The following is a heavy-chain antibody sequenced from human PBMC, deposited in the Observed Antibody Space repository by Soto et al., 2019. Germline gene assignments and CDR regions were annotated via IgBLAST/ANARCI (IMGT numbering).Heavy chain of an antibody. Sequence: QVHLVQSGAEVKKPGSSVKVSCTASGGTFGSYTVTWVRQAPGQGLEWMGEIITMFGTASYAQKFQGRVTLPADKSTTTAPMELSSVSSGDTAVYFCAREKAMPPDFCSGMDVWGQATTVTVSS. CDR2: IITMFGTA. CDR1: GGTFGSYT. V-gene: IGHV1-69*06. CDR3: AREKAMPPDFCSGMDV. J-gene: IGHJ6*02. D-gene: IGHD2-2*01.